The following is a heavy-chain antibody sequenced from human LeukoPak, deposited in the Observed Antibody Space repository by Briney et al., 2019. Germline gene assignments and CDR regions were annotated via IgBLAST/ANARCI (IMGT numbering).Heavy chain of an antibody. Sequence: GGSLRLSCAASGFTFSSYSMNWVRQAPGEGLEWVASISGSSSHIYYADSVKGRFTISRDNAKNSLYLQMNSLRGEDTAVYYCGMVRGVWGQGTTVTVSS. CDR1: GFTFSSYS. CDR2: ISGSSSHI. D-gene: IGHD3-10*01. J-gene: IGHJ6*02. CDR3: GMVRGV. V-gene: IGHV3-21*01.